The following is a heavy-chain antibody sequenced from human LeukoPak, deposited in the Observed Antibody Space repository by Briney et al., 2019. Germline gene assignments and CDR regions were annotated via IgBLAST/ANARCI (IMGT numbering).Heavy chain of an antibody. V-gene: IGHV3-13*01. CDR2: IGTAGDT. J-gene: IGHJ4*02. Sequence: GGSLRLSCAASGFTFSSYDMHWGREATGKGLEWVSAIGTAGDTYYPGSVKGRFTISRENAKNSLYLQMNSLRAGDTAVYYCARSWSSSSWYYFDYWGQGTLVTVSS. CDR1: GFTFSSYD. D-gene: IGHD6-13*01. CDR3: ARSWSSSSWYYFDY.